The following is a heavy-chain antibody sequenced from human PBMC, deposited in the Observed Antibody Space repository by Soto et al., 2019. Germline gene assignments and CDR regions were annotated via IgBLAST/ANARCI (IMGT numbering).Heavy chain of an antibody. CDR2: IIPLFGTA. CDR3: AREGFSGSYFPN. J-gene: IGHJ1*01. V-gene: IGHV1-69*01. D-gene: IGHD1-26*01. Sequence: QVQLVQSGAEVKKPGSSAKISCKASGGTLSSYTFSWVRQAPGQDLEWMGGIIPLFGTADYAQRFQDRLTITADQSTSTAYMELSSLRSEDTAVYYCAREGFSGSYFPNWGQGTLVTVSS. CDR1: GGTLSSYT.